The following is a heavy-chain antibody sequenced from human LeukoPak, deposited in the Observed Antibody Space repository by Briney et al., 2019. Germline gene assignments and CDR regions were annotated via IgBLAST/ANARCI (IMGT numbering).Heavy chain of an antibody. D-gene: IGHD4/OR15-4a*01. J-gene: IGHJ4*02. CDR1: GGSFSGYY. V-gene: IGHV4-34*01. Sequence: SEALSLTCAVYGGSFSGYYWSWIRQPPGKGLEWIGEINHSGSTNYNPSLKSRVTISADPSQNQFSLRLMSVTAADTAVYYCATRTYRAHFDHWGQGTLVTVSS. CDR3: ATRTYRAHFDH. CDR2: INHSGST.